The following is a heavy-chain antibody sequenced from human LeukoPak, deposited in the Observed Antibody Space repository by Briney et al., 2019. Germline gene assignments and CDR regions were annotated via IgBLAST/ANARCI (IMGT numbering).Heavy chain of an antibody. CDR3: AKDGSSNWYGWFDP. V-gene: IGHV3-23*01. J-gene: IGHJ5*02. CDR1: GFTFSSYA. CDR2: ISGSGSST. D-gene: IGHD6-13*01. Sequence: YPGGSLRLSCAASGFTFSSYAMSWVRQTPGKGLEWVSGISGSGSSTYYADSVKGRFTISRDKSKNTLYLQMNSLRAEDTAIYYCAKDGSSNWYGWFDPWGQGTLVTVSS.